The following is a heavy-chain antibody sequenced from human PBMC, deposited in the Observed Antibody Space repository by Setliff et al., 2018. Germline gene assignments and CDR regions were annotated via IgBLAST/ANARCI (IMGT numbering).Heavy chain of an antibody. CDR1: GDFISSGSYY. D-gene: IGHD6-13*01. V-gene: IGHV4-61*09. J-gene: IGHJ5*02. CDR3: ARDTPHDPVSSNWYRNWFDP. Sequence: PSETLSLTCSLSGDFISSGSYYWSWIRQTAGNGLEWIGHVSSRGNTNYNPSLKSRVTISIDTSSKHFSLNLNSVTAADTAVYFCARDTPHDPVSSNWYRNWFDPWGQGILVTVS. CDR2: VSSRGNT.